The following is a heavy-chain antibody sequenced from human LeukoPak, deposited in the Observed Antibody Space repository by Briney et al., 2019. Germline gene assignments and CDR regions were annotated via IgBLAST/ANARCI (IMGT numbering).Heavy chain of an antibody. V-gene: IGHV3-48*03. Sequence: GGSLRLSCAASGFTFSSYEMNWVRQAPGKGLEWVSYIGSSGSTIYYADSVKGRFTISRDNAKNSLYLQMNSLRAEDTAVYYCARDPDSGSEDSYYYGMDVWGQGTTVTVSS. CDR3: ARDPDSGSEDSYYYGMDV. CDR1: GFTFSSYE. D-gene: IGHD3-10*01. CDR2: IGSSGSTI. J-gene: IGHJ6*02.